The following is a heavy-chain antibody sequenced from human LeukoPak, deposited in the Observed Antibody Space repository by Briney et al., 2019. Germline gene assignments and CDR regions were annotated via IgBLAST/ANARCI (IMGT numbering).Heavy chain of an antibody. V-gene: IGHV3-21*01. Sequence: GGSLRLSCAASGLIFSGYSMNWVRQAPGKGLEWVSSIASSTFDTYYADSVKGRFTISRDNAKNSLYLQMNSLRAEDTAVYYCARESALYSSSSYYFDYWGQGTLVTVSS. J-gene: IGHJ4*02. CDR1: GLIFSGYS. CDR3: ARESALYSSSSYYFDY. CDR2: IASSTFDT. D-gene: IGHD6-13*01.